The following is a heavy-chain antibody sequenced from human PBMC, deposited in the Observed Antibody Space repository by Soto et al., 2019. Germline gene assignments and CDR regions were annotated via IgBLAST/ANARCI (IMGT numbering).Heavy chain of an antibody. V-gene: IGHV1-8*01. Sequence: QVQLVQSGAEVKKPGASVKVSCKASGYTFTSYDINWVRQATGQGLEWMGWMNPNSGNTGYAQKFQGRVTMTRNTSISTAYMELSRLRSEDTAVYYCGRARPYDFWSGYYSTEYFQHWGQGTLVTVSS. J-gene: IGHJ1*01. CDR3: GRARPYDFWSGYYSTEYFQH. CDR2: MNPNSGNT. D-gene: IGHD3-3*01. CDR1: GYTFTSYD.